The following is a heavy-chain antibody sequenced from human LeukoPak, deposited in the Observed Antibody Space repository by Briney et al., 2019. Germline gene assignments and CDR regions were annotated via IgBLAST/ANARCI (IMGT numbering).Heavy chain of an antibody. CDR1: GYTFTGYY. D-gene: IGHD2-2*01. CDR2: MNPNSGNT. Sequence: ASVKVSCKASGYTFTGYYMHWVRQATGQGLEWMGWMNPNSGNTGYAQKFQGRVTMTRDTSISTAYMELSRLRSDDTAVYYCARSSKPDYWGQGTLVTVSS. V-gene: IGHV1-2*02. CDR3: ARSSKPDY. J-gene: IGHJ4*02.